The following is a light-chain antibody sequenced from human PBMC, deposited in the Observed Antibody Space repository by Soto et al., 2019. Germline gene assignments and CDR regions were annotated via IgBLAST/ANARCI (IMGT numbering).Light chain of an antibody. CDR1: QSITRF. V-gene: IGKV1-39*01. CDR2: AAS. J-gene: IGKJ5*01. CDR3: QQNYSPPPIT. Sequence: DIQMTQSPSSLSASVGDRVTITCRASQSITRFLNWYQQKPGKAPKLLLYAASSLQSGVPSRFSGSGSGTDFTLTISSLQPEDFATYYCQQNYSPPPITFGQGTRVDIK.